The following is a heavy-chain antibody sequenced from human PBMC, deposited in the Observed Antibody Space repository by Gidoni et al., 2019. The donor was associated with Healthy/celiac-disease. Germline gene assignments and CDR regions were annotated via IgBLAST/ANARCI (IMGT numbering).Heavy chain of an antibody. Sequence: QVQLQQWGAGLLKPSETLSLTCAVYGGSFSGYYWSWIRQPPGKGLEWIGEINHSGSTNYNPSLKSRVTISVDTSKNQFSLKLSSVTAADTAVYYCARGITGTTSLLLYNWFDPWGQGTLVTVSS. D-gene: IGHD1-7*01. J-gene: IGHJ5*02. V-gene: IGHV4-34*01. CDR1: GGSFSGYY. CDR3: ARGITGTTSLLLYNWFDP. CDR2: INHSGST.